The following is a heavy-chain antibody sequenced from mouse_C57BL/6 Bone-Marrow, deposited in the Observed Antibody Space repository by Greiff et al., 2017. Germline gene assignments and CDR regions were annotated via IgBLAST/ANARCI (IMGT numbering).Heavy chain of an antibody. CDR3: ASGYFDV. V-gene: IGHV2-2*01. Sequence: QVQLKQSGPGLVQPSQSLSITCTVSGFSLTSYGVHWVRQSPGKGLEWLGVIWSGGSTDYNAAFISRLSNSKDTSKSPVFIKMNSLQADDTARYYCASGYFDVWGTGTTVTVSS. CDR2: IWSGGST. J-gene: IGHJ1*03. CDR1: GFSLTSYG.